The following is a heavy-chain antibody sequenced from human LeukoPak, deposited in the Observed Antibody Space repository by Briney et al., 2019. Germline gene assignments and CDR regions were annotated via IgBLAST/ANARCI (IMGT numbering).Heavy chain of an antibody. CDR1: GFTFSNYW. CDR2: IKQDESEK. D-gene: IGHD5-12*01. CDR3: ARVLWLPLRYFDY. Sequence: SGGSLRLSCAASGFTFSNYWMSWVRQAPGKGLEWVANIKQDESEKYYVDSVKGRFTISRDNAKNSLYLQMNSLRAEDTAVYYCARVLWLPLRYFDYWGQGTLVTVSS. J-gene: IGHJ4*02. V-gene: IGHV3-7*03.